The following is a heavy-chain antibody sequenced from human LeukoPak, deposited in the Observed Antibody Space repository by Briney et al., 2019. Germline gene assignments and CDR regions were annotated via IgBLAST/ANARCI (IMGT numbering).Heavy chain of an antibody. Sequence: GGSLRLSCAASGFTVSDYYMTWVRQTPGMGFEWVSVIYSGGTTYYADSVKGRFTISRGNSKNTLYLQMNSLRAEDTAVYYCTRVTPYSSGWRPFDCWGQGTLATVSS. CDR2: IYSGGTT. J-gene: IGHJ4*02. V-gene: IGHV3-66*01. CDR1: GFTVSDYY. CDR3: TRVTPYSSGWRPFDC. D-gene: IGHD6-19*01.